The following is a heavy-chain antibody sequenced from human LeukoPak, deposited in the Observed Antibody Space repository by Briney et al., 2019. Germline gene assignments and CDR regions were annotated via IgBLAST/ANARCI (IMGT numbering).Heavy chain of an antibody. D-gene: IGHD3-22*01. CDR2: ISGSGGST. CDR1: GITVSNYG. Sequence: GGSLRLSCAVSGITVSNYGMSWVRQAPGKELEWVAGISGSGGSTHYADSVKGRFTISRDNPRNTLYLQMNSLRPEDTAVYFCAKRGVVIRVILVGFHKEAYYFDSWGQGALVTVSS. V-gene: IGHV3-23*01. J-gene: IGHJ4*02. CDR3: AKRGVVIRVILVGFHKEAYYFDS.